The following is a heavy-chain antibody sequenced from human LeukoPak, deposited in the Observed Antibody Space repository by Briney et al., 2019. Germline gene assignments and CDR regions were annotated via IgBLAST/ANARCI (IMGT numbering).Heavy chain of an antibody. V-gene: IGHV1-2*02. D-gene: IGHD2-15*01. Sequence: ASVKVSCKASGYTFTGYYMHWVRHAPGQGLEWMGWISPNSGGTKYAQKFQDRVSMTRDTSTSAAYMELSRLTSDDTAVYYCARGYCSGGSCYHFESWGQGTLVTVSS. CDR2: ISPNSGGT. J-gene: IGHJ4*02. CDR3: ARGYCSGGSCYHFES. CDR1: GYTFTGYY.